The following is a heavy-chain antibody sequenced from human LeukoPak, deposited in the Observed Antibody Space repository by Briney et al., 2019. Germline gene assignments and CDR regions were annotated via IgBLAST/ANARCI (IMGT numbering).Heavy chain of an antibody. J-gene: IGHJ4*02. CDR1: GGSFSGYY. D-gene: IGHD6-13*01. CDR2: INHSGST. Sequence: SETLSLTCAVYGGSFSGYYWSWIRQPPGKGLERIGEINHSGSTNYNPSLRSRVTISVDTSKNQFSLKLSSVTAADTAVYYCARFSSSLGYFDYWGQGTLVTVSS. CDR3: ARFSSSLGYFDY. V-gene: IGHV4-34*01.